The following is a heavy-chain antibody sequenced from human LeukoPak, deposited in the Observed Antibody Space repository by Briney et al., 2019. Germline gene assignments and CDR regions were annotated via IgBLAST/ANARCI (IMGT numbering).Heavy chain of an antibody. CDR1: GFSISRYW. CDR3: AKDGGGSLEWLPPMDV. J-gene: IGHJ6*02. CDR2: IKQDGSEE. D-gene: IGHD3-3*01. V-gene: IGHV3-7*03. Sequence: GGSLRLSCAASGFSISRYWMAWVRQAPGKGLQWVANIKQDGSEEYYLDSVRGRFTVSRDNAKNSVDLQMNSLRAEDTAVYYCAKDGGGSLEWLPPMDVWGQGTTVTVSS.